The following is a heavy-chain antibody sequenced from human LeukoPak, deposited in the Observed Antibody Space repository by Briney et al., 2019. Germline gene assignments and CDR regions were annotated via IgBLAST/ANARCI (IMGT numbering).Heavy chain of an antibody. Sequence: GGSLRLSCAASGITFSIYGMHWVRQAPGKGLEWVAFIRYDGTNKYYADSVKGRFTISRDNSKNTLYLQMNSLRAEDTAVYYCAKDLGTVGRYYFDSWGQGTLVTVSS. CDR2: IRYDGTNK. J-gene: IGHJ4*02. D-gene: IGHD1-14*01. CDR3: AKDLGTVGRYYFDS. V-gene: IGHV3-30*02. CDR1: GITFSIYG.